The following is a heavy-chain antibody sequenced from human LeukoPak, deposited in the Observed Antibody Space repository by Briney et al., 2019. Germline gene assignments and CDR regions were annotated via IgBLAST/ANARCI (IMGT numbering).Heavy chain of an antibody. J-gene: IGHJ4*02. CDR1: GFTFSNYA. CDR2: ISGSGGYT. CDR3: AKGSYGGYCSGGSCYQIDY. D-gene: IGHD2-15*01. Sequence: PGGSLRLSCAASGFTFSNYAMSWVRQAPGKGLEWVSIISGSGGYTYYADSVKGRFTLSRDNSKNTLYLQMNSLRAEDTAVYYCAKGSYGGYCSGGSCYQIDYWGQGTLVTVSS. V-gene: IGHV3-23*01.